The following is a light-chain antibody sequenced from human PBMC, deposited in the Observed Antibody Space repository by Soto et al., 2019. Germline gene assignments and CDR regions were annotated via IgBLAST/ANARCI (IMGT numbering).Light chain of an antibody. Sequence: EILMTQSPATLSRSPGERATLSCRASQSVSNNLAWYQQNPGQPPRLLIHGASTRATGIPARFSGSGSGTEFTLTISSLQSEDFALYYCQQCDNWPRTFGQGTKVDIK. CDR1: QSVSNN. CDR3: QQCDNWPRT. CDR2: GAS. J-gene: IGKJ1*01. V-gene: IGKV3-15*01.